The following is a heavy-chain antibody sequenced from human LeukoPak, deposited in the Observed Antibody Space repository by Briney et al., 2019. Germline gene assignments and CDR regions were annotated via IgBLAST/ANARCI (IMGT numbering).Heavy chain of an antibody. J-gene: IGHJ4*02. Sequence: ASVKVSCKASGGSFSNFGISWVRQAPGQGLEWMGIINPSGGSTSYAQKFQGRVTMTRDMSTSTVYMELSSLRSEDTAVYYCARTGYSSGWYDYWGQGTLVTVSS. CDR3: ARTGYSSGWYDY. CDR2: INPSGGST. V-gene: IGHV1-46*01. D-gene: IGHD6-19*01. CDR1: GGSFSNFG.